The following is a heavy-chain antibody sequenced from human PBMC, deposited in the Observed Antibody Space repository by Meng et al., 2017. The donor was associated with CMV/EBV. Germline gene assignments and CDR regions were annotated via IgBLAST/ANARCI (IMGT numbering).Heavy chain of an antibody. CDR2: IRYDGSNK. CDR3: AKDQGEVEYYYGSVEYTPDDYYFDY. V-gene: IGHV3-30*02. J-gene: IGHJ4*02. CDR1: GFTFSSYG. D-gene: IGHD3-10*01. Sequence: GGSLRLSCAASGFTFSSYGMHWVRQAPGKGLEWVAFIRYDGSNKYYADSVKGRFTISRDNSKNTLYLQMNSLRAEGTAVYYCAKDQGEVEYYYGSVEYTPDDYYFDYWGQGTLVTVSS.